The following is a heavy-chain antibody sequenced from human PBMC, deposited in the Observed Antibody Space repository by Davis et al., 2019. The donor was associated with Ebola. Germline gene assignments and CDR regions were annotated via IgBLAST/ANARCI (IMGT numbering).Heavy chain of an antibody. CDR1: GFIFSTYA. J-gene: IGHJ5*02. CDR2: TYSAGST. CDR3: ARVHRSWAFGEGKWFDP. D-gene: IGHD3-10*01. V-gene: IGHV3-53*01. Sequence: PGGSLRLSCAASGFIFSTYAMSWVRQTPGKGLEWVSLTYSAGSTNYADSVKGRFIISKDKSTNTLNLQMNSLRVEDTAVYFCARVHRSWAFGEGKWFDPWGQGTRVTVSS.